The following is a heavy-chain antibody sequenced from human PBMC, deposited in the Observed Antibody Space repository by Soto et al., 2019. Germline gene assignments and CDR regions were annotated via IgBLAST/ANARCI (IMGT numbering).Heavy chain of an antibody. Sequence: PSETLSLTCAVYGASFSGYYWIWIRQSPGKGLEWIGEISDTGSTNYNPSLESRVTITLDTSKNQFSLKLRSVTAADTAVCYCARDSLLTGHEEYSYGIDVWGQGTTVT. CDR1: GASFSGYY. V-gene: IGHV4-34*01. D-gene: IGHD3-9*01. CDR3: ARDSLLTGHEEYSYGIDV. J-gene: IGHJ6*02. CDR2: ISDTGST.